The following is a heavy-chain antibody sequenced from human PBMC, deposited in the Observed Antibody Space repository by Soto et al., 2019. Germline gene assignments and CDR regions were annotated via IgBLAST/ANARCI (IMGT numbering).Heavy chain of an antibody. CDR2: IIPIFGTA. CDR3: ATSNRGDIVVVPAAAYYYYYGMDV. J-gene: IGHJ6*02. Sequence: SVKVSCKASGGTFSSYAISWVRQAPGQGLEWMGGIIPIFGTANYAQKFQGRVSITADESTSTAYMELSSLRSEDTDVYYCATSNRGDIVVVPAAAYYYYYGMDVWGQRTTVTVSS. V-gene: IGHV1-69*13. CDR1: GGTFSSYA. D-gene: IGHD2-2*01.